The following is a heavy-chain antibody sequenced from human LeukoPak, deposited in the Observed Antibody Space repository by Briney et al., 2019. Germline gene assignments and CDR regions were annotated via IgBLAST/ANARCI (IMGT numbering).Heavy chain of an antibody. Sequence: PGGSLRLCCAASGLTFSSYEMNWVRQAPGKGLEWVSYISSSGSTIYYADSVKGRFTISRDNAKNSLYLQMNSLRAEDTAVYYCARDGLYSYGPGDKYFDYWGQGTLVTVSS. CDR3: ARDGLYSYGPGDKYFDY. CDR2: ISSSGSTI. V-gene: IGHV3-48*03. CDR1: GLTFSSYE. J-gene: IGHJ4*02. D-gene: IGHD5-18*01.